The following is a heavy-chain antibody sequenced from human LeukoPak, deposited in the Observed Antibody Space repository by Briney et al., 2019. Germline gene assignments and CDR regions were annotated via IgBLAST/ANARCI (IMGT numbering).Heavy chain of an antibody. V-gene: IGHV4-34*01. Sequence: SETLSLTWAVYGGSFSGYYWSWIRQPPGEGLEWIGEINHSGSTNYNPSLKSRVTISVDTSKNQFSLKLSSVTAADTAVYYCARLSKPVYYYGSGSSYYYYYMDVWGKGTTVTISS. CDR3: ARLSKPVYYYGSGSSYYYYYMDV. CDR2: INHSGST. J-gene: IGHJ6*03. CDR1: GGSFSGYY. D-gene: IGHD3-10*01.